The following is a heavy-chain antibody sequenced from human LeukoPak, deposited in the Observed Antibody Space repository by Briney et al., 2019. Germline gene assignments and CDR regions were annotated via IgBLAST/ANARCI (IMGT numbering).Heavy chain of an antibody. J-gene: IGHJ4*02. V-gene: IGHV1-69*05. CDR3: ARAEYYYGSGSYGFAYYFDY. Sequence: SVKVSCKASGGTFSSYAISWVRQAPGQELEWMGGIIPIFGTANYAQKFQGRVTITTDESTSTAYMELSSLRSEDTAVYYCARAEYYYGSGSYGFAYYFDYWGQGTLVTVSS. D-gene: IGHD3-10*01. CDR1: GGTFSSYA. CDR2: IIPIFGTA.